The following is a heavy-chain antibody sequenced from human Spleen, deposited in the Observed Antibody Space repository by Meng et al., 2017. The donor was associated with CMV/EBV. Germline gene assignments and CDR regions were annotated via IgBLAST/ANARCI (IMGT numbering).Heavy chain of an antibody. CDR2: IRSKAYGGTT. J-gene: IGHJ4*02. CDR1: GFTFSNYW. D-gene: IGHD2/OR15-2a*01. CDR3: TRDLLSQYYFDY. Sequence: GESLKISCTASGFTFSNYWMSWVRQAPGKGLEWVGFIRSKAYGGTTEYAASVKGRFTISRDDSKSIAYLQMNSLKTEDTAVYYCTRDLLSQYYFDYWGQGTLVTVSS. V-gene: IGHV3-49*04.